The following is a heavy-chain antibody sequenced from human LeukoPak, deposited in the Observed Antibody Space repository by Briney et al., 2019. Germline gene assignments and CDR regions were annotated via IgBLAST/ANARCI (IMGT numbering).Heavy chain of an antibody. J-gene: IGHJ4*02. V-gene: IGHV4-61*02. CDR2: VSTSGKT. Sequence: SETLSLTCTVSGDSITSAEYSWNWIRQPAGKGLEWIGRVSTSGKTFYNPSLNSRVTISLDTSKKQFPLKLSTVTAADTAVYYCARDRLIWFGEFNYWGQGTLVTVSS. CDR3: ARDRLIWFGEFNY. D-gene: IGHD3-10*01. CDR1: GDSITSAEYS.